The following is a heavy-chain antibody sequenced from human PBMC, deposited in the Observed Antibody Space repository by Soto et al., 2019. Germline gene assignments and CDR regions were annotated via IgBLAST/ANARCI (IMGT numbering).Heavy chain of an antibody. J-gene: IGHJ4*02. V-gene: IGHV4-30-2*01. CDR2: IYHSGST. CDR3: ARDRNWKTFSYQYYFDF. Sequence: SETLSLTCAVSGGSISSGGYSWNWIRQPPGKGLEWIGYIYHSGSTLYNPSLKSRVTISVDKSKNQFSLKLSSVTAADTAVYYCARDRNWKTFSYQYYFDFWGQGTLVTVSS. D-gene: IGHD1-1*01. CDR1: GGSISSGGYS.